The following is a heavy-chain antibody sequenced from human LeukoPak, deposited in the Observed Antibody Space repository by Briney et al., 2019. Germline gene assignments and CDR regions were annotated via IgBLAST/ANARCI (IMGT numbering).Heavy chain of an antibody. J-gene: IGHJ4*02. V-gene: IGHV3-23*01. CDR3: AKAHSSGWYYFDY. CDR1: GFTFSNYA. CDR2: ISGSGGST. D-gene: IGHD6-19*01. Sequence: GGSLRLSCAASGFTFSNYAMSWVRQAPGKGLEWVSVISGSGGSTYYADSVKGRFTISRDNFKNTLFLQMNSLRAEDTAVYYCAKAHSSGWYYFDYWGQGTLVTVSS.